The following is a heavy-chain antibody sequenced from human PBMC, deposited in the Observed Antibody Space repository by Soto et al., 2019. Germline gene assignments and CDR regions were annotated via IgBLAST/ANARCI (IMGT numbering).Heavy chain of an antibody. CDR3: ARDPPNDKTQLDYGMDV. CDR1: GFTFSSYT. J-gene: IGHJ6*02. D-gene: IGHD2-2*01. Sequence: TGGSLRLSCAASGFTFSSYTMNWVRQAPGKGLEWVSLISARGGSTYHADSVKGRFTISRDNSKNTLYLQMNSLRAEDTGVYYCARDPPNDKTQLDYGMDVWGQGTAVTVSS. CDR2: ISARGGST. V-gene: IGHV3-23*01.